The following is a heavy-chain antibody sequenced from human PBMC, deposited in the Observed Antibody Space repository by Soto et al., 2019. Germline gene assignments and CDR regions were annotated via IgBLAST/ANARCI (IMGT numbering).Heavy chain of an antibody. V-gene: IGHV3-53*01. D-gene: IGHD6-19*01. CDR3: ARGALAVAGFVYDY. CDR2: IYSGGST. Sequence: GGSLRLSCAASGFTVSSNYMSWVRQAPGKGLEWVSVIYSGGSTYYADSVKGRFTISRDNSKNTLYLQMNSLRAEDTAVYYCARGALAVAGFVYDYWGQGTLVTVSS. J-gene: IGHJ4*02. CDR1: GFTVSSNY.